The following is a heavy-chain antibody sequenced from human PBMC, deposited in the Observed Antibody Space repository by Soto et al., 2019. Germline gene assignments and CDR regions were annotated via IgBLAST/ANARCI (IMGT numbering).Heavy chain of an antibody. CDR3: ARGGLFTGATGYFDY. Sequence: WGSLGISCASSGFTFSSYGMHWVRQAPGKGLDWVAVIWYDGSNKYYADSVKGRFTISRDNSKNTLYLQMNSLRAEDTAVYYCARGGLFTGATGYFDYWGQGTLVTVSS. J-gene: IGHJ4*02. D-gene: IGHD2-21*01. CDR1: GFTFSSYG. V-gene: IGHV3-33*01. CDR2: IWYDGSNK.